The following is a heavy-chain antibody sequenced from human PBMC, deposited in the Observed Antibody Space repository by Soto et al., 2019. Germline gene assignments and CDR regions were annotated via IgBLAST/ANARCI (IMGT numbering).Heavy chain of an antibody. Sequence: QVQLVQSGAEVKKPGSSVKVSCKASGGTFSSYTISWVRQAPGQGLEWMGRIIPILGIANYAQKFQGRVTITADKSTSTAYMELISLRSEDTAVYYCARGVATTPNLADYWGQGTLVTVSS. D-gene: IGHD5-12*01. CDR3: ARGVATTPNLADY. J-gene: IGHJ4*02. CDR2: IIPILGIA. CDR1: GGTFSSYT. V-gene: IGHV1-69*02.